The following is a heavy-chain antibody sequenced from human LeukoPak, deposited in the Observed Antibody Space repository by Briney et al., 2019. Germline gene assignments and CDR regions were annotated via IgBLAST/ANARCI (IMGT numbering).Heavy chain of an antibody. V-gene: IGHV3-30*04. CDR2: ISYDGSNK. J-gene: IGHJ6*03. Sequence: GGSLRLSCAASGFTFSSYAMHWVRQAPGKGLEWVAVISYDGSNKYYADSVKGRFTISRDNSKNTLYLQMNSLRAEDTAVYYCAREAPYYYGSGSYTDYYYYYYMDVWGKGTTVTISS. D-gene: IGHD3-10*01. CDR3: AREAPYYYGSGSYTDYYYYYYMDV. CDR1: GFTFSSYA.